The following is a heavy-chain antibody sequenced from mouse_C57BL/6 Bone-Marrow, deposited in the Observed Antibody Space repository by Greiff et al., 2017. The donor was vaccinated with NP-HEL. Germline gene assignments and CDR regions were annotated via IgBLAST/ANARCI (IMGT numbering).Heavy chain of an antibody. CDR3: ASKAEIYYDYPGDY. Sequence: VHLVESDAELVKPGASVKISCKVSGYTFTDHTIHWMKQRPEQGLEWIGYIYPRDGSTKYNEKFKGKATLTADKSSSTAYMQLNSLTSEDSAVYFCASKAEIYYDYPGDYWGQGTSVTVSS. D-gene: IGHD2-4*01. CDR1: GYTFTDHT. CDR2: IYPRDGST. J-gene: IGHJ4*01. V-gene: IGHV1-78*01.